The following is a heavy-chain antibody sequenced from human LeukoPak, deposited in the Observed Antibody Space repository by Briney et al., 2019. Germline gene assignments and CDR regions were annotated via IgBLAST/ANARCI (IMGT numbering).Heavy chain of an antibody. V-gene: IGHV3-13*04. D-gene: IGHD6-19*01. CDR1: GFTFSNYG. Sequence: GGSLRLSCAASGFTFSNYGMHWVRQPPGKGLEWVSTIGTAGDTYYPGSVKGRFTISRENAKNSLYLQMNSLRAGDTAVYYCARALRSGWYEGAFDIWGQGTMVTVSS. CDR2: IGTAGDT. J-gene: IGHJ3*02. CDR3: ARALRSGWYEGAFDI.